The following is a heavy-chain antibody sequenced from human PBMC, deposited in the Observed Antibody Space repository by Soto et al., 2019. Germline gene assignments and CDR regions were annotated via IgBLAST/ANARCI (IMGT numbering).Heavy chain of an antibody. CDR2: IVVGSGNT. CDR3: AAYYYDSSGYYIGYAFDI. Sequence: GASVKVSCKASGFTFTSSAVQWVRQARGQRLEWIGWIVVGSGNTNYAQKFQERVTITRDMSTSTAYMELSSLRSEDTAVYYCAAYYYDSSGYYIGYAFDIWGQGTMVTVSS. D-gene: IGHD3-22*01. CDR1: GFTFTSSA. J-gene: IGHJ3*02. V-gene: IGHV1-58*01.